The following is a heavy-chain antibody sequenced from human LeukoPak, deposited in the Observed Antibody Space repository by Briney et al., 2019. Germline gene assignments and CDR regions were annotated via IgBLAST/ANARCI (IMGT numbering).Heavy chain of an antibody. CDR1: GGSISSYY. Sequence: SETLSLTCTLSGGSISSYYCSWIRQSAGKGLECIGGVYTSGSTNYNASLQSRVTLSLDTSKNLFSPKLSSVPAPDTAVYYSARDSHGSGSYYSDFDYWGQGTLVTVSS. CDR3: ARDSHGSGSYYSDFDY. V-gene: IGHV4-4*07. CDR2: VYTSGST. J-gene: IGHJ4*02. D-gene: IGHD3-10*01.